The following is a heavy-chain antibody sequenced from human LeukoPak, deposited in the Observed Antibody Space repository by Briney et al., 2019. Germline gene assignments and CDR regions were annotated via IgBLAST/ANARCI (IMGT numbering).Heavy chain of an antibody. V-gene: IGHV4-38-2*01. D-gene: IGHD1-14*01. CDR3: ARGPRWEPPLGY. CDR2: IYHSGST. J-gene: IGHJ4*02. CDR1: GYSISSGYY. Sequence: SETLSLTCAVSGYSISSGYYWGWIRQPPGKGLEWIGSIYHSGSTYYNPPLKSRVTISVDTSKNQFSLKLSSVTAADTAVYYCARGPRWEPPLGYWGQGTLVTVSS.